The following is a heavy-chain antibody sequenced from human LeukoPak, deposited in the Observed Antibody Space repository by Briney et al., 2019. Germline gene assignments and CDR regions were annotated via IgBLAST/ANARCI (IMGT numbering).Heavy chain of an antibody. V-gene: IGHV3-7*01. J-gene: IGHJ3*02. Sequence: ETLSLTCTVSGGSISGYYWSWIRQPPGKVPEKVANIKQDGSEKYYVDSVKGRFTISRDNAKNSLYLQMNSLRAEDTAVYYCASSMLRFLEWLPPDAFDIWGQGTMVTVSS. CDR3: ASSMLRFLEWLPPDAFDI. CDR2: IKQDGSEK. CDR1: GGSISGYY. D-gene: IGHD3-3*01.